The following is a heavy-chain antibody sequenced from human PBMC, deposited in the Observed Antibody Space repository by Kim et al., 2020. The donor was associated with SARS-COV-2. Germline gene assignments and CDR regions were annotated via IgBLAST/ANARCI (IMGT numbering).Heavy chain of an antibody. J-gene: IGHJ6*02. CDR2: IDPSDSFS. CDR1: GYSFTSYW. CDR3: ARRSIVGASFGHYYGMDV. V-gene: IGHV5-10-1*01. D-gene: IGHD1-26*01. Sequence: GESLQISCKASGYSFTSYWMNWVRQMPGKGLEWMGRIDPSDSFSHYSPSLQGHVTISADKSINTAYLQWSSLKASDTAIYYCARRSIVGASFGHYYGMDVWGQGTTVTVSS.